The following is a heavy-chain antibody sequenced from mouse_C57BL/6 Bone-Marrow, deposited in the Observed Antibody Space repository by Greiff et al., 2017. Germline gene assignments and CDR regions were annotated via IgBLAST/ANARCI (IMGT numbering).Heavy chain of an antibody. CDR1: GYTFTSYW. J-gene: IGHJ2*01. CDR2: IHPNSGST. Sequence: VQLQQSGAELVKPGASVKLSCKASGYTFTSYWMHWVKQRPGQGLEWIGMIHPNSGSTNYNEKFKSKATLPVDKSSSTAYMQLSSLPSAVSAVYYCARGRSYGYWGQGTTLTVSS. CDR3: ARGRSYGY. D-gene: IGHD1-1*01. V-gene: IGHV1-64*01.